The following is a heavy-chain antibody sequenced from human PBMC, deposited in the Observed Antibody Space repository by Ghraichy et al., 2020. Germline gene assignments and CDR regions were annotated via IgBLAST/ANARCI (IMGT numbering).Heavy chain of an antibody. Sequence: ASVKVSCKASGYTFTGYYMHWVRQAPGQGLEWMGWINPNSGGTNYAQKFQGWVTMTRDTSISTAYMELSRLRSDDTAVYYCARGGHQIQLWYGDDAFDIWGQGTMVTVSS. V-gene: IGHV1-2*04. CDR2: INPNSGGT. J-gene: IGHJ3*02. D-gene: IGHD5-18*01. CDR1: GYTFTGYY. CDR3: ARGGHQIQLWYGDDAFDI.